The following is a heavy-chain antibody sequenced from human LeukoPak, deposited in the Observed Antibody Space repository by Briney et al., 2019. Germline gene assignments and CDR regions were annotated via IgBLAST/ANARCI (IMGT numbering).Heavy chain of an antibody. CDR1: GFTFSTTA. CDR3: AAVPPWRQHDSRGYSP. Sequence: SVKVSCKASGFTFSTTAMQWVRQARGQRLEWIGWIAFGSGKTKYAQKFQERVTITRDMSTSTAYMELSSLRSEDTAVYYCAAVPPWRQHDSRGYSPWGQGTLVTVSS. V-gene: IGHV1-58*02. D-gene: IGHD3-22*01. CDR2: IAFGSGKT. J-gene: IGHJ4*02.